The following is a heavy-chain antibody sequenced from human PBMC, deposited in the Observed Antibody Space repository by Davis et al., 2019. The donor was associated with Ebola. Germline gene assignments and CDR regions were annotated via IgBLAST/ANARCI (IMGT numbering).Heavy chain of an antibody. CDR1: GGTFSSYA. CDR2: IIPILGIA. Sequence: SVKVSCKASGGTFSSYAISWVRQAPGQGLEWMGRIIPILGIANYAQKFQGRVTITADKSTSTAYMELSSLRSEDTAVYCASDIVVVPAATYGMDVWGQGTTVTVSS. D-gene: IGHD2-2*01. CDR3: ASDIVVVPAATYGMDV. V-gene: IGHV1-69*04. J-gene: IGHJ6*02.